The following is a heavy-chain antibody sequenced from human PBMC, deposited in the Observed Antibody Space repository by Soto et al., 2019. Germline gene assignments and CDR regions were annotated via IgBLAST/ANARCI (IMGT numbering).Heavy chain of an antibody. Sequence: QVQLVQSGSEVKKPGSSVKVSCKASGGTFSSYAISWVRQVPGQGLEWMGGIMPIFGTPDYAQKFQGRVTITAEESTSIAYMERSSLRSEDTGVYYCARDKDRPQLGGNYYYIMDVWGQGTTVTVSS. V-gene: IGHV1-69*12. D-gene: IGHD3-10*01. CDR2: IMPIFGTP. CDR3: ARDKDRPQLGGNYYYIMDV. J-gene: IGHJ6*02. CDR1: GGTFSSYA.